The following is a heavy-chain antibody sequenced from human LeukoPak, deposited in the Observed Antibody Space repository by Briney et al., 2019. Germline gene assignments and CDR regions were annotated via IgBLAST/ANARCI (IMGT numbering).Heavy chain of an antibody. J-gene: IGHJ3*02. Sequence: ASVKVSCKASGYTFTSYDINWVRQATGQGLEWMGWMNPNSGNTGYAQKFQGRVTMTRNTSISTAYMELSSLRSDDTAVYYCARDDAIVGATGGYDDAFDIWGQGTMVTVSS. CDR1: GYTFTSYD. CDR3: ARDDAIVGATGGYDDAFDI. V-gene: IGHV1-8*01. D-gene: IGHD1-26*01. CDR2: MNPNSGNT.